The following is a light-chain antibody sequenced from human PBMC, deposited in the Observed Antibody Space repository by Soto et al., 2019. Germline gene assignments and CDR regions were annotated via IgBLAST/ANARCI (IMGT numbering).Light chain of an antibody. J-gene: IGLJ3*02. Sequence: QSVLTQPPSASGTPGQRVTISCSGSSSNIGSNTVNWYQQLPGTAPKLLIYSNNQRPSGVPDRFSGAKSATSASLAISGLQSADEAAYYCAAWDDSLNGWVFGGGTKLTVL. CDR2: SNN. CDR3: AAWDDSLNGWV. V-gene: IGLV1-44*01. CDR1: SSNIGSNT.